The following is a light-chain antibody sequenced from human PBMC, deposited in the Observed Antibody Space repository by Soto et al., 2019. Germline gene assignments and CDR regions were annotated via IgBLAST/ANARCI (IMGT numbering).Light chain of an antibody. V-gene: IGLV2-14*01. Sequence: QSALTQPASVSGSPRQSITISCTGTRSDVGGYNYVSWYQHHPGKAPKLLIYEVTNRPAEVSNRFSGSKSGITASLTISGLQSEDEADYYCSSYTSGSTVIFGGGTKLTVL. CDR3: SSYTSGSTVI. CDR2: EVT. J-gene: IGLJ2*01. CDR1: RSDVGGYNY.